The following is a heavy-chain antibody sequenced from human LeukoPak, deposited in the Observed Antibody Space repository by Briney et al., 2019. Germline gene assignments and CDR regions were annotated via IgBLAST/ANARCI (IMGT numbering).Heavy chain of an antibody. J-gene: IGHJ4*02. Sequence: SETLSLTCAVYGGSFSGYYWSWIRQPPGKGLERIGEINHSGSTNYNPSLKSRVTISVDTSKNQFSLKLSSVTAADTAVYYCARGLGGIIAAAGTPDDLSRNFDYWGQGTLVTVSS. D-gene: IGHD6-13*01. CDR2: INHSGST. V-gene: IGHV4-34*01. CDR1: GGSFSGYY. CDR3: ARGLGGIIAAAGTPDDLSRNFDY.